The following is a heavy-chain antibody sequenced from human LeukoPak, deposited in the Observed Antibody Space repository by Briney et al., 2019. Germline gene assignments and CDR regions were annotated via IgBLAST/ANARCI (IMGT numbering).Heavy chain of an antibody. J-gene: IGHJ4*02. CDR3: ARSLGGGDWYFDY. D-gene: IGHD2-21*01. Sequence: PGGSLRLSCAASGFTFSTYAMHWARQAPGKGPEWVAVISYDGRNKYYADSVKGRFTISRDNSKNTLYLQVDSLRAEDTAMYYCARSLGGGDWYFDYWGQGTLVTVSS. CDR1: GFTFSTYA. V-gene: IGHV3-30*04. CDR2: ISYDGRNK.